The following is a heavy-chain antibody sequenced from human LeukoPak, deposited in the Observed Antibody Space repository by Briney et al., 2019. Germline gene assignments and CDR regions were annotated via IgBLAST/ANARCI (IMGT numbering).Heavy chain of an antibody. J-gene: IGHJ1*01. V-gene: IGHV1-3*04. CDR2: INTGNSNT. Sequence: GASVKVACKTSGYTFTNYGMHWVRQAPRQSLEWMGWINTGNSNTKSSQKIQDRVTLSRDTSASTAYMELNSLSSEDTAVYYCARVPLHDASGHYYSHWGQGTLVTVSS. D-gene: IGHD3-22*01. CDR1: GYTFTNYG. CDR3: ARVPLHDASGHYYSH.